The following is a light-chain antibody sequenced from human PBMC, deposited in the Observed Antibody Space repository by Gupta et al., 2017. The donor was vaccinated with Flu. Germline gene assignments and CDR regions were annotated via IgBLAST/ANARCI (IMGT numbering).Light chain of an antibody. J-gene: IGKJ3*01. CDR1: HSFLYSNGHTY. CDR3: MQAIQAPFT. CDR2: ECS. V-gene: IGKV2-28*01. Sequence: VTPGEPASISCRSSHSFLYSNGHTYLDRYRRTAVQSPQLLLYECSNPGAGVAGRSGSGGAGTDTLLKSSRVAEEDVGDYCQMQAIQAPFTFGPGTRVEIK.